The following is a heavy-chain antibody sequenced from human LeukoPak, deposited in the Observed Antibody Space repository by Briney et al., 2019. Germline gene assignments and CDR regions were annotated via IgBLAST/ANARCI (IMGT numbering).Heavy chain of an antibody. D-gene: IGHD3-10*01. V-gene: IGHV4-59*01. CDR3: ARGPPGGQFDP. Sequence: SETLSLTCTVSGGSISSYYWSWFRQPPGKELEWIGYIYYSGSTNYNPSLKSRVTISVDASKNQFSLKLTSVTAADTAVYYCARGPPGGQFDPWGQGTLVTVSS. CDR1: GGSISSYY. J-gene: IGHJ5*02. CDR2: IYYSGST.